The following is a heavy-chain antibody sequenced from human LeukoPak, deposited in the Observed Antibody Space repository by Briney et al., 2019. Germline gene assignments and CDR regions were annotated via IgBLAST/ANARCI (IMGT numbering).Heavy chain of an antibody. J-gene: IGHJ4*02. D-gene: IGHD3-3*01. CDR2: ISSSSSYI. CDR1: GFTFSSYS. V-gene: IGHV3-21*01. Sequence: GGSLRLSCAASGFTFSSYSMNWVRQAPGKGLEWVSSISSSSSYIYYADSVKGRFTISRDNAKNSLYLQMNSLRAEDTAVYYCVRVQFGGYYDFWSGYYNHFDYWGQGTLVTVSS. CDR3: VRVQFGGYYDFWSGYYNHFDY.